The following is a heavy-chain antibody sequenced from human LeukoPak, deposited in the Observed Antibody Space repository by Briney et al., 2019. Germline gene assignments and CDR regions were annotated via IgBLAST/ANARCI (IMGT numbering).Heavy chain of an antibody. J-gene: IGHJ5*02. CDR3: ARASAYSTSSGVNL. V-gene: IGHV4-39*01. D-gene: IGHD6-6*01. CDR1: GDSISSSTYY. Sequence: SETLSLTCIVSGDSISSSTYYWAWIRQPPGKGLEWIGSISHTGTTYYKPSLKSQVTISVDASKSQFSLRLNSVTAADTAVYYCARASAYSTSSGVNLWGQGTLVTVSS. CDR2: ISHTGTT.